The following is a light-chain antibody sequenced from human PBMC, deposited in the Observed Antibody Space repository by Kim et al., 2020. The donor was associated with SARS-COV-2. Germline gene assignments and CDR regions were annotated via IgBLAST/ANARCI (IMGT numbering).Light chain of an antibody. CDR2: TAS. J-gene: IGKJ1*01. V-gene: IGKV1-39*01. CDR3: QQSSSFPRT. CDR1: QGISKY. Sequence: DIQMTQSPSSLSASVGDRVTITCRASQGISKYLNWYQQKPGKAPKPLIYTASSLHSGVPSRFTDSGFETDFTLTITSLQPEDFATYYCQQSSSFPRTFGQGTKVDIK.